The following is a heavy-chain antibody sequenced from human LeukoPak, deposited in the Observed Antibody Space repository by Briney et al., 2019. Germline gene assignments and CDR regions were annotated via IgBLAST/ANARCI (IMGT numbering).Heavy chain of an antibody. J-gene: IGHJ4*02. CDR3: ARGNRPPDY. CDR2: ISNSGGTT. Sequence: GGSLRLSCAASGFTFSSYAMSWVRQAPGKGLEWVSGISNSGGTTYYGDSVKGRFTISRDNSKNSLYLQMNSLRAEDTAVYYCARGNRPPDYWGQGTLVTVSS. CDR1: GFTFSSYA. V-gene: IGHV3-23*01.